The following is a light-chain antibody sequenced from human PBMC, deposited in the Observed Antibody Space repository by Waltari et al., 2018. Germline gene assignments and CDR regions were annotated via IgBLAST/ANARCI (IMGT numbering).Light chain of an antibody. V-gene: IGKV1-12*01. CDR1: QDINKW. CDR3: QQAHSFPYS. Sequence: DIQMTQSPSSLSASVGDRVTITCRASQDINKWLAWFQQTPGKAPKLLIYAGSSLQSGVPSRFSGSGSGADFTLTISTLQPEDSATYYCQQAHSFPYSFGQGTKLEIK. CDR2: AGS. J-gene: IGKJ2*03.